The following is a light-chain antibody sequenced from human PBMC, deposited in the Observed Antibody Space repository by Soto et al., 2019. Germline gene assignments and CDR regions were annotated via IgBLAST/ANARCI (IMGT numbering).Light chain of an antibody. J-gene: IGKJ1*01. Sequence: EIVLTQSPATLSLSPGERATLSCRASQSISSSYFAWYQQKPGQAPRLLVYGVSSRATDVPDRFSGSGSGTDFTLTISRLETEDFAVYYCQQYTDSRTFGQGTKVDIK. CDR1: QSISSSY. CDR3: QQYTDSRT. V-gene: IGKV3-20*01. CDR2: GVS.